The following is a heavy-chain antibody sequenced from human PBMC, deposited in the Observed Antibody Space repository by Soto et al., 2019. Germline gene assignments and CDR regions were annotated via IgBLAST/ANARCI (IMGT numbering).Heavy chain of an antibody. V-gene: IGHV1-69*06. CDR3: ARQRVMPPHFYSGMDV. CDR2: IIPMFGTA. J-gene: IGHJ6*02. CDR1: GGTFGSYT. Sequence: QVHLVQSGAEVKKPGSSVKVSCTASGGTFGSYTVTWVRQAPGQGLEWMGEIIPMFGTASYAQKFQGRVTLTADKSKTTAHLELRSLSSNDTAFYFCARQRVMPPHFYSGMDVWGQGTTVTVSS. D-gene: IGHD2-2*01.